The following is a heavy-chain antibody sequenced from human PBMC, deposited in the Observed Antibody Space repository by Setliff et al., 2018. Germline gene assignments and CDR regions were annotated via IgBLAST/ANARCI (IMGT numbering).Heavy chain of an antibody. CDR3: ARDDTYDFWGGHGHLDS. V-gene: IGHV4-4*02. D-gene: IGHD3-3*01. CDR1: SGSISYNNW. J-gene: IGHJ4*02. Sequence: SETLSLTCAVSSGSISYNNWWTWVRQPPGKGLEWIGEIYHTESTNYNPSLKSRVTISLDKSKHQFSLELSSVTAADTAVYYCARDDTYDFWGGHGHLDSWGQGILVTVSS. CDR2: IYHTEST.